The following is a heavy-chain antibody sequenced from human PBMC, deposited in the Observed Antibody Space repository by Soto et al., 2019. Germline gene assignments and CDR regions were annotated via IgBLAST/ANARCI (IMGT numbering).Heavy chain of an antibody. CDR2: IYYSGST. J-gene: IGHJ4*02. D-gene: IGHD3-10*01. CDR1: GGSISSSSYY. V-gene: IGHV4-39*01. Sequence: SETLSLTCTVSGGSISSSSYYWGWIRQPPGKGLEWIGSIYYSGSTYYNPSLKSRVTIAVDTSKNQFSLKLSSVTAADTAVYYCARHPPYYGSGSYYFDYWGQGTLVTVS. CDR3: ARHPPYYGSGSYYFDY.